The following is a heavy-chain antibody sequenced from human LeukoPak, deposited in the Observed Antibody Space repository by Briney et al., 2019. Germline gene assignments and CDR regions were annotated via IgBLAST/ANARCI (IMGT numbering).Heavy chain of an antibody. V-gene: IGHV1-3*01. CDR3: ARDPQGSGWSPFDY. Sequence: ASVKVSCKASGYTFTSYAMHWVRQAPGQRLEWMGWINAGNGNTKYSQKFQGRVTITRDTSASTAYMELSSLRSEDTAVYYCARDPQGSGWSPFDYWGQGTLVTVSS. J-gene: IGHJ4*02. CDR1: GYTFTSYA. CDR2: INAGNGNT. D-gene: IGHD6-19*01.